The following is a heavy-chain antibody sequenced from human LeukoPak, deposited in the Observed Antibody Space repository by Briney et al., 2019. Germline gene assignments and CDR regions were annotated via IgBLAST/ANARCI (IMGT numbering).Heavy chain of an antibody. J-gene: IGHJ4*02. D-gene: IGHD6-13*01. CDR1: GGSISSGGYY. CDR3: ARATGQGSSWYDY. V-gene: IGHV4-30-4*08. CDR2: IYYSGST. Sequence: SETLSLTCTVSGGSISSGGYYWSWIRQPPGKGLEWIGYIYYSGSTYYNPSLKSRVTISVDTSKNQFSLKLSSVTAADTAVYYCARATGQGSSWYDYWGQGTLVTVSS.